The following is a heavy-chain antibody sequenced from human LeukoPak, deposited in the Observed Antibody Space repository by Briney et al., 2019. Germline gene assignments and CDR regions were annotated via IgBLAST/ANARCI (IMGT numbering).Heavy chain of an antibody. CDR2: IKQDGSKK. J-gene: IGHJ4*02. CDR3: TRVSYSDEGIDY. D-gene: IGHD4-17*01. V-gene: IGHV3-7*04. CDR1: GFPFSSYS. Sequence: GGSLRLSCVASGFPFSSYSMSWVRQAPGKGLEWVANIKQDGSKKYYVDSVKGRFTISRDNAKNSLYLQMNSLRAEDTVIYYCTRVSYSDEGIDYWGQGTLVTVSS.